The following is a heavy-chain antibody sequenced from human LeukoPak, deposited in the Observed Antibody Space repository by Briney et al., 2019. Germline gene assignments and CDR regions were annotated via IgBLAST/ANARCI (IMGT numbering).Heavy chain of an antibody. D-gene: IGHD2-2*01. V-gene: IGHV1-18*01. Sequence: ASVKVFCKASGYTLTSYGISWVRQAPGQGVEWVGWISAYNSNTNYAQTLRGRVTMNTDTSTSTAYMELRSLRSDDTAVYYCARGKVVPAAIGLLFDPWGEGTLVTVSS. CDR1: GYTLTSYG. CDR3: ARGKVVPAAIGLLFDP. CDR2: ISAYNSNT. J-gene: IGHJ5*02.